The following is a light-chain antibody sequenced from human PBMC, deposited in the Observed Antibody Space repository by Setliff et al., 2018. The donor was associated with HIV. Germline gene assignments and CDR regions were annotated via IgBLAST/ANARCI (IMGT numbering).Light chain of an antibody. CDR2: EVS. CDR3: CSYAGSSTSYV. V-gene: IGLV2-23*02. J-gene: IGLJ1*01. CDR1: SSDVGNYNV. Sequence: QSVLTQPASVSGSPGQSITISCTGTSSDVGNYNVVSWYQQHPGKAPKVMIYEVSKRPSGISTRFSGSKSGNTASLTISGLQAEDEADYYCCSYAGSSTSYVFGTGTKVTVL.